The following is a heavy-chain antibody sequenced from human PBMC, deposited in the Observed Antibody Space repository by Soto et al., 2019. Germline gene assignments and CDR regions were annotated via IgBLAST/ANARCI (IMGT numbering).Heavy chain of an antibody. J-gene: IGHJ4*02. CDR1: GGSISSADYY. D-gene: IGHD4-17*01. Sequence: SETLSRTGTVSGGSISSADYYWSWIRQPPGKGLEWIGYIYYSGSTSYNPSLKSRVTISVDTSKNHFSLKLSSVTAADTAVYYCAREYGDYPGFDYWGQGTLVTVSS. V-gene: IGHV4-30-4*01. CDR3: AREYGDYPGFDY. CDR2: IYYSGST.